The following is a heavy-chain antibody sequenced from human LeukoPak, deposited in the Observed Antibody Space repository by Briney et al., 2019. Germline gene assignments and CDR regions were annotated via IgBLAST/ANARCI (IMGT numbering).Heavy chain of an antibody. V-gene: IGHV4-39*07. CDR2: IYYSGST. Sequence: SETLSLTCAVSGGSISSSSYYWGWIRQPPGKGLEWIGSIYYSGSTYYNPSLKSRVTISVDPSKNQFSLKLSSVTAADTAVYYCASNSFDYYGSGSYSVDYWGQGTLVTVSS. CDR3: ASNSFDYYGSGSYSVDY. D-gene: IGHD3-10*01. J-gene: IGHJ4*02. CDR1: GGSISSSSYY.